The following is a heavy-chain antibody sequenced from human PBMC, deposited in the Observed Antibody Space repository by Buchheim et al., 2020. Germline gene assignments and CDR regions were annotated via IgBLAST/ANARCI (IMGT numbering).Heavy chain of an antibody. J-gene: IGHJ4*02. V-gene: IGHV3-23*01. D-gene: IGHD6-19*01. CDR1: GFTFRNFA. Sequence: EVPLLESGGGLVQPGESLRLSCAASGFTFRNFAMSWVRQAPGKGLDWVSGISGSGDRKYYADSVRGRFTISRDNSKNTLYLQLNGLRAEDTAIYYCAKDVLPVADPLYYFDHWGQGT. CDR2: ISGSGDRK. CDR3: AKDVLPVADPLYYFDH.